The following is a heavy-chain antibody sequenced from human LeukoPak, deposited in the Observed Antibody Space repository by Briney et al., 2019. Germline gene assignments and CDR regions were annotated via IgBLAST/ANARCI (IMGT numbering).Heavy chain of an antibody. Sequence: PGGSLRLSCAASGFTFRSYAMHWVRQAPGKGLEWVGRIKSKADGETIDYAAPVKGRFTFSRDDSKNMLYLQMNGLKSEDTAVYYCSTLTSRYLSDSWGQGTLVTVSS. V-gene: IGHV3-15*07. J-gene: IGHJ4*02. CDR3: STLTSRYLSDS. D-gene: IGHD3-9*01. CDR2: IKSKADGETI. CDR1: GFTFRSYA.